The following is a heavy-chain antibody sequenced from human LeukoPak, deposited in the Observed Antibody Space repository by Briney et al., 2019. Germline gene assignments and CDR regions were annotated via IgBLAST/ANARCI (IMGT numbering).Heavy chain of an antibody. V-gene: IGHV4-4*02. Sequence: SETLSLACAVSGGSISSSNWWTWVRQPPGKGLEWIGEIYHRGTTNYNSSIKSRDTISLDKTKNQISLKLSSVTAADTAVYYCARNGRNSDVDNWGQGNGVTV. D-gene: IGHD4-23*01. CDR2: IYHRGTT. CDR1: GGSISSSNW. J-gene: IGHJ4*02. CDR3: ARNGRNSDVDN.